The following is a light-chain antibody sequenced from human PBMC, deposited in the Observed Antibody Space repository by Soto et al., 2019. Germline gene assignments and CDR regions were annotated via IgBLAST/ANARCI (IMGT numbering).Light chain of an antibody. CDR3: QQYNTYSWT. V-gene: IGKV1-5*01. Sequence: DIQMTHSPSTLSASVGDRVTITCRAGQSISTWLAWYQQKPGQAPKLLISAASNLESGVPSRFSGSGSGTEFTLTISGLQPDDFATYYCQQYNTYSWTFGQGTKVDIK. CDR2: AAS. J-gene: IGKJ1*01. CDR1: QSISTW.